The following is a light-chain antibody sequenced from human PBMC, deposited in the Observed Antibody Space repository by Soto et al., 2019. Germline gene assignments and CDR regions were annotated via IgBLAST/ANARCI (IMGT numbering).Light chain of an antibody. Sequence: QSVLTQPASVSGSPGQSITISCTGTSSVVGVYDYVSWYQQHPGKAPKLMIYEVINRPSGVSNRFSGSKSGNTASLTISGLQAQDEAASYCSSYTSSSTYVSGTGTKVTVL. V-gene: IGLV2-14*01. CDR3: SSYTSSSTYV. J-gene: IGLJ1*01. CDR2: EVI. CDR1: SSVVGVYDY.